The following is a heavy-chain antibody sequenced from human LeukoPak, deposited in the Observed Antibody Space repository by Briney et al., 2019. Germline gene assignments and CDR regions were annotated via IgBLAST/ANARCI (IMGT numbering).Heavy chain of an antibody. Sequence: GALVKVSFKASGGTFSSYAISWVRQAPGQGIEWMGGIIPIFGTANYAQKFQGRVTITADESTSTAYMELSSLRSEDTAVYYCARRGDIVVVPAALDAFDIWGQGTMVTVSS. CDR1: GGTFSSYA. D-gene: IGHD2-2*01. CDR3: ARRGDIVVVPAALDAFDI. V-gene: IGHV1-69*13. CDR2: IIPIFGTA. J-gene: IGHJ3*02.